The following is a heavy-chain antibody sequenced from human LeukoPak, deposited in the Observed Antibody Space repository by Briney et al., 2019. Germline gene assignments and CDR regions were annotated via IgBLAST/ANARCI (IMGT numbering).Heavy chain of an antibody. CDR2: ISTYNGDT. Sequence: VASVKVSCKASGYTFTKYGIGWVRQAPGQGLEWMGWISTYNGDTYYPQKVQGRVTMTTDTSTTTGYMELRSLTSDDTAVYYCARTPNYGSGSLFFWFDSRGQGTRVTVSS. J-gene: IGHJ5*01. V-gene: IGHV1-18*01. D-gene: IGHD3-10*01. CDR3: ARTPNYGSGSLFFWFDS. CDR1: GYTFTKYG.